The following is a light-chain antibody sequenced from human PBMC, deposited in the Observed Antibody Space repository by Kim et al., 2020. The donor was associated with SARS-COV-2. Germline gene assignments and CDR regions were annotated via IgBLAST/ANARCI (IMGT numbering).Light chain of an antibody. V-gene: IGKV3-15*01. CDR1: QSLGNN. CDR3: LQYNNWPRT. Sequence: EVVMTQSPATLSVLPGERATLSCTASQSLGNNVGWYQQRPGQAPRLLIYGAFTRATGVPARFSGSGSGTEFTLTVSTLQSEDFAHYFWLQYNNWPRTFGQGTKLEI. CDR2: GAF. J-gene: IGKJ2*01.